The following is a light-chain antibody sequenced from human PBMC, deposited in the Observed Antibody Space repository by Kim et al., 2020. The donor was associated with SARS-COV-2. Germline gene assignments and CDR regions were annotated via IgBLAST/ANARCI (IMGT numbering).Light chain of an antibody. Sequence: TQPASVSGSPGQSITISCTGTSSDVDDYNYVSWYQQHPGKAPKLIIYEVTKRPSGVSYRFSGSKSGNTASLTISGLQAEDEADYYCSSYTSSSGLMVFGGGTQLTVL. CDR3: SSYTSSSGLMV. CDR1: SSDVDDYNY. J-gene: IGLJ3*02. CDR2: EVT. V-gene: IGLV2-14*01.